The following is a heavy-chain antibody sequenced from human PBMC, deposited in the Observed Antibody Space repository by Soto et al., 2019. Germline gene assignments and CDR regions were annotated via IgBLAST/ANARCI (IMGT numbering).Heavy chain of an antibody. CDR1: GYTFTSYG. CDR2: ISAYNGNT. J-gene: IGHJ3*02. Sequence: ASVKVSCKASGYTFTSYGISWVRQAPGQGLDWMGWISAYNGNTNYAQKLQGRVTMTTDTSTSTAYMELRSLRSDDTAVYYCAREGYSSGWYGAFDIWGQGTMVTVSS. V-gene: IGHV1-18*01. CDR3: AREGYSSGWYGAFDI. D-gene: IGHD6-19*01.